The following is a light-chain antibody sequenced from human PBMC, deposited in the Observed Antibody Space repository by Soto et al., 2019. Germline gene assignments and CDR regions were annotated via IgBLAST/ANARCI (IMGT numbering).Light chain of an antibody. CDR2: NND. CDR3: ASWDVSLNGLYV. V-gene: IGLV1-44*01. J-gene: IGLJ1*01. CDR1: SSNIGSGS. Sequence: QSVLTQPPSASGTPGQRVTISCSGTSSNIGSGSVNWYQLLPGTAPKLLIYNNDQWPSGVPDRFSGSKSGTSASLDISGLQSEDEADYYCASWDVSLNGLYVFGTGTKVTVL.